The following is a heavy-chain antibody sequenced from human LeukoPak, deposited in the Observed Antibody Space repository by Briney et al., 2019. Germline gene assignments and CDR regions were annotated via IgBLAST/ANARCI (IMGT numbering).Heavy chain of an antibody. Sequence: NPSQTLSLTCTVSGGSISSGGYYWRWIRQHPGKGLEWIGYIYYSGSTYYNPSLKSRVTISVDTSKNQFSLKLSSVTAADTAVYYCARGIKNYDILTGPGKNWFDPWGQGTLVTVSS. CDR1: GGSISSGGYY. D-gene: IGHD3-9*01. CDR2: IYYSGST. CDR3: ARGIKNYDILTGPGKNWFDP. J-gene: IGHJ5*02. V-gene: IGHV4-31*03.